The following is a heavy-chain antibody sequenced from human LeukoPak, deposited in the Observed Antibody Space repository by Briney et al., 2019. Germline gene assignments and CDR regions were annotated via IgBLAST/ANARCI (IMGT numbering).Heavy chain of an antibody. CDR1: GFTFSNSG. J-gene: IGHJ4*02. CDR3: ARDLTSEWELLN. D-gene: IGHD1-26*01. Sequence: GGSLRLSCAASGFTFSNSGMHWVRQAPGKGLEWVAFIRFDGSSKFYTDSVKGRFTISRDNAKNTLYLQMNSLRAEDTAVYYCARDLTSEWELLNWGQGTLVTVSS. V-gene: IGHV3-30*02. CDR2: IRFDGSSK.